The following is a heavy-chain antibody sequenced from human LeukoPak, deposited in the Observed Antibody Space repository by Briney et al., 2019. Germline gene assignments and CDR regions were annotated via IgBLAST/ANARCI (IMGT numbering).Heavy chain of an antibody. Sequence: PGGSLRLSCAASGFTFSSYAMHWVRQAPGKGLEYVSAISSNGGSTYYANSVKGRFTISRDNSKNTLYLQMGSLRAEDMAVYYCARDRDGYYFDYWGQGTLVTVSS. CDR2: ISSNGGST. D-gene: IGHD5-24*01. J-gene: IGHJ4*02. CDR1: GFTFSSYA. CDR3: ARDRDGYYFDY. V-gene: IGHV3-64*01.